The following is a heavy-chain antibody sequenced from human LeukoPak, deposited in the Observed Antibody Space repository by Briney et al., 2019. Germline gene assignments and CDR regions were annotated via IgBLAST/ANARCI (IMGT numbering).Heavy chain of an antibody. Sequence: GASVKVSCRASGYTFTSYGISWVRQAPGQGLEWMGWISAYNGNTNYAQKLQGRVTMTTDTSTSTAYMELRSLRSDDTAVYYCARDSYYDYVWGSYRYGRRIQGYDYWGQGTLVTVSS. CDR1: GYTFTSYG. D-gene: IGHD3-16*02. CDR3: ARDSYYDYVWGSYRYGRRIQGYDY. J-gene: IGHJ4*02. V-gene: IGHV1-18*01. CDR2: ISAYNGNT.